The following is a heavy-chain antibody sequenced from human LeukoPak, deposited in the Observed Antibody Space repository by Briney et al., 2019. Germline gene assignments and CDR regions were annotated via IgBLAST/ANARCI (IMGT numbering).Heavy chain of an antibody. J-gene: IGHJ1*01. V-gene: IGHV3-23*01. CDR2: ISDSGGST. D-gene: IGHD1-26*01. CDR1: GFTFSSYA. Sequence: GGSLRLSCAASGFTFSSYAMSWVRQAPGKGLEWVSSISDSGGSTYYADSVKGRFTISRDNSKSTLFLQMNSLRAGDTAVYYCAKDFEKWEPRAEYFQHWGQGTLVTVSS. CDR3: AKDFEKWEPRAEYFQH.